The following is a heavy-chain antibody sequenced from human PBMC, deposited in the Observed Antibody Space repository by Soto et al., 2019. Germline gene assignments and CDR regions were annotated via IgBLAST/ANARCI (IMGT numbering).Heavy chain of an antibody. Sequence: PGGSLRLSCAAPGFTFSSYWMSWVRQAPGKGLEWVANIKQDGSEKYYVDSVKGRFTISRDNAKNSLYLQMNSLRAEDTAVYYCAREKQSFDYWGQGTLVTVSS. CDR2: IKQDGSEK. V-gene: IGHV3-7*01. CDR1: GFTFSSYW. D-gene: IGHD6-19*01. J-gene: IGHJ4*02. CDR3: AREKQSFDY.